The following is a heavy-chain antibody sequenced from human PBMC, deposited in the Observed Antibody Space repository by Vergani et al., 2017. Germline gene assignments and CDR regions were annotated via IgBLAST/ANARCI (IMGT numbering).Heavy chain of an antibody. CDR1: GYSFTNYW. J-gene: IGHJ4*02. Sequence: EVQLVQSGAEVKKPGASLKISCQISGYSFTNYWIGWVRQMPGKGLEWMGIIHPADSATRYSPSFQGQVTLSVDKSVSTAYLQRSSLRAADSAMYYCARLYGRDSSGSKYFDYLGQGTLVTVSS. D-gene: IGHD3-22*01. CDR3: ARLYGRDSSGSKYFDY. CDR2: IHPADSAT. V-gene: IGHV5-51*01.